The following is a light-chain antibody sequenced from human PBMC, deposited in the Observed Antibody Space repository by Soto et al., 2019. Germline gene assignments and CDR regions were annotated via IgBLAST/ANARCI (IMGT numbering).Light chain of an antibody. J-gene: IGLJ1*01. Sequence: QSVLTQPPSASGTPGQRITISCSGSSSNIGDNPVNWYQQLPGAAPKLLIYINDQRPSGVPDRFSGSKSGTSASLAISGLQPEDEADYYCAAWDDSLNALFGTGPKATVL. CDR2: IND. CDR1: SSNIGDNP. V-gene: IGLV1-44*01. CDR3: AAWDDSLNAL.